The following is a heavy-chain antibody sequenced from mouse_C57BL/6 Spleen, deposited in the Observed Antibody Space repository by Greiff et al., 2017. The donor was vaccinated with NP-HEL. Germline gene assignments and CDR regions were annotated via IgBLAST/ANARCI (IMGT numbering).Heavy chain of an antibody. CDR2: IDPETGGT. CDR1: GYTFTDYE. CDR3: TRWSRGGDY. J-gene: IGHJ2*01. Sequence: QVQLKESGAELVRPGASVTLSCKASGYTFTDYEMHWVKQTPVHGLEWIGAIDPETGGTAYNQKFKGKAILTADKSSSTAYMELRSLTSEDSAVYYCTRWSRGGDYWGQGTTLTVSS. V-gene: IGHV1-15*01. D-gene: IGHD1-1*01.